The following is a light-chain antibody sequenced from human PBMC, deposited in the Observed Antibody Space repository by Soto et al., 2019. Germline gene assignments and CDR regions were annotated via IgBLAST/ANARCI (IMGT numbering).Light chain of an antibody. J-gene: IGKJ1*01. V-gene: IGKV1-39*01. Sequence: DIQMTQSPSSLYASVGDRVSITCRASQSISSYLNWNQQKPGKAPKLLIYATSSLQSGVPSRFSGSGYGTDFTLTISSLQPEDFATYYCQQSYSTLWTFGQGTKVEIK. CDR1: QSISSY. CDR3: QQSYSTLWT. CDR2: ATS.